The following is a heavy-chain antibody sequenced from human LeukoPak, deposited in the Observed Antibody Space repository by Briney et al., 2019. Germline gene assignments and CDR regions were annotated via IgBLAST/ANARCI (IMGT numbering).Heavy chain of an antibody. J-gene: IGHJ6*02. V-gene: IGHV1-8*01. Sequence: ASVKVSCKASGYTFTSYDINWVRQATGQGLEWMGWMNPNSGNTGYAQKFQGKVTMTRNTSIRTAYMELSSLRSEDTAVYYCARGSIVVVTAIPKYYYYYGMDVWGQGTTVTVSS. CDR3: ARGSIVVVTAIPKYYYYYGMDV. D-gene: IGHD2-21*02. CDR1: GYTFTSYD. CDR2: MNPNSGNT.